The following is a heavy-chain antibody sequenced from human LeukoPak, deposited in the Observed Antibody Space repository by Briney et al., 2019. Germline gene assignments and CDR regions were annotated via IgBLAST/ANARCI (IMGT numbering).Heavy chain of an antibody. V-gene: IGHV3-66*01. CDR1: GFTVSSNY. D-gene: IGHD5-18*01. J-gene: IGHJ4*02. CDR3: ARVGTAKPRAALYQSY. Sequence: PGGSLRLSCAASGFTVSSNYMSWVRQAPGKGLEWVSVIYSGGSTYYADSVKGRFTISRDNSKNTLYLQMNSLRAEDTAVYYCARVGTAKPRAALYQSYWGQGTLVTVSS. CDR2: IYSGGST.